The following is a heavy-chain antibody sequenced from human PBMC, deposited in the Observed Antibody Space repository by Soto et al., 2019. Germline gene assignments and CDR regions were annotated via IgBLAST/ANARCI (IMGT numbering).Heavy chain of an antibody. CDR2: IIPILGIA. D-gene: IGHD4-17*01. V-gene: IGHV1-69*04. J-gene: IGHJ6*03. Sequence: SVKVSCKASGGTFSSYTISWVRQAPGQGLEWMGRIIPILGIANYAQKFQGRVTITADKSTSTAYMELSSLRSEDTAVYYCAREDYGDYDYYYYYYMDVWGKGTTVTAP. CDR1: GGTFSSYT. CDR3: AREDYGDYDYYYYYYMDV.